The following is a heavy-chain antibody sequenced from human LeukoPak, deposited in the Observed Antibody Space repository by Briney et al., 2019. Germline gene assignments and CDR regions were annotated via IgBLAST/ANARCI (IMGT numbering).Heavy chain of an antibody. D-gene: IGHD2-21*02. CDR1: GFPFSSYS. Sequence: TGGSLRLSCAASGFPFSSYSMNWVRQAPGKGLEWVSYISSSSSTIYYADSVKGRFTISRDNAKNSLYLQMNSLRAEDTAVYYCARSPRVVVTPYSDYWGQGTLVTVSS. V-gene: IGHV3-48*01. J-gene: IGHJ4*02. CDR3: ARSPRVVVTPYSDY. CDR2: ISSSSSTI.